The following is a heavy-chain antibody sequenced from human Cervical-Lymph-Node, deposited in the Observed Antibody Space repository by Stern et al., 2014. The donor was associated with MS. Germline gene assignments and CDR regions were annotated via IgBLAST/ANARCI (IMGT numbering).Heavy chain of an antibody. CDR2: VYPGDCDP. CDR1: GYSFTTNW. J-gene: IGHJ4*02. V-gene: IGHV5-51*01. CDR3: ARDYGDYAFDY. D-gene: IGHD4-17*01. Sequence: VQLVQSGAEVKKPGESLKISCKGSGYSFTTNWIGWVRQTPGKGLEWMGIVYPGDCDPRYGPSFRGQVTTPAAKSISPPCLQWGSLKASDTAIYYCARDYGDYAFDYWGQGTLVTVSS.